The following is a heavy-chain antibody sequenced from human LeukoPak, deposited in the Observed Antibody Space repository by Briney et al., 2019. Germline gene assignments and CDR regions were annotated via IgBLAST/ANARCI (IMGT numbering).Heavy chain of an antibody. CDR3: ARDRYYYDSSGYRGSGEY. CDR1: GYTFTGYY. V-gene: IGHV1-2*02. Sequence: ASVKVSCKASGYTFTGYYMHWVRQAPGQGLEWMGWINPNSGGTNYAQKFQGRVTMTRDTSISTAYMEPSRLRSDDTAVYYCARDRYYYDSSGYRGSGEYWGQGTLVTVSS. CDR2: INPNSGGT. D-gene: IGHD3-22*01. J-gene: IGHJ4*02.